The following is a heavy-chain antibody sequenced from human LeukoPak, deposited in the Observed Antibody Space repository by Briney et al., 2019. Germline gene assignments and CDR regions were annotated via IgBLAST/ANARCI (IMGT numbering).Heavy chain of an antibody. V-gene: IGHV4-59*01. J-gene: IGHJ6*02. CDR3: AKTLTGTGPTMDV. D-gene: IGHD1-20*01. CDR1: GGSISGYY. CDR2: IYYNGIS. Sequence: SETLSPTCTVSGGSISGYYWSWIRQPPGKGLEWIAYIYYNGISNYNPSLKSRVIISVDSSKNQFSLKLTSVTAADTAVYYCAKTLTGTGPTMDVWGQGTTVTVSS.